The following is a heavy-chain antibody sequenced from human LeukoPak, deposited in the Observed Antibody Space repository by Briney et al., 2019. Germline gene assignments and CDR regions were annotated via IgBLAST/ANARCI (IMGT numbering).Heavy chain of an antibody. V-gene: IGHV3-7*01. CDR2: IKQDGSQK. J-gene: IGHJ4*02. CDR3: ARLFRDVTTFDY. CDR1: TFTFCSYW. Sequence: GGSLRLSCAASTFTFCSYWMSWVRQAPGKGLEWVANIKQDGSQKYYVDSVKGRFTISRDNVQNSLYLQMNSLRAEDTDVYYCARLFRDVTTFDYWGQGTLVTVSS. D-gene: IGHD1-1*01.